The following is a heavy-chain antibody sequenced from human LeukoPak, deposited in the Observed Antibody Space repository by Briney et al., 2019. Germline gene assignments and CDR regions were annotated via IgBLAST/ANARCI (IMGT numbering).Heavy chain of an antibody. CDR2: INHSGST. D-gene: IGHD2-15*01. Sequence: PSDTLSLTCAVYGGSFSGYYWSWIRQPPGKGLEWIGEINHSGSTNYNPSLKSRVTISVDTSKNQFSLKLSSVTAADTAVYYCARYRASGYCSGGSCYSVYYYYGMDVWGQGTTVTVSS. CDR1: GGSFSGYY. J-gene: IGHJ6*02. CDR3: ARYRASGYCSGGSCYSVYYYYGMDV. V-gene: IGHV4-34*01.